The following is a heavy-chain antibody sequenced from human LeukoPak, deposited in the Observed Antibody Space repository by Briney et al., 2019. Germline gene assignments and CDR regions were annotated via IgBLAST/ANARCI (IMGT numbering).Heavy chain of an antibody. CDR1: GFTFSSYA. CDR3: ARAPFGSGYPFDY. V-gene: IGHV3-30*04. Sequence: GGSLRLSCAASGFTFSSYAMHWVHQAPGKGLEWVAVISYDGSNKYYADSVKGRFTISRDNSKNTLYLQMNSLRAEDTAVYYCARAPFGSGYPFDYWGQGTLVTVSS. J-gene: IGHJ4*02. CDR2: ISYDGSNK. D-gene: IGHD5-12*01.